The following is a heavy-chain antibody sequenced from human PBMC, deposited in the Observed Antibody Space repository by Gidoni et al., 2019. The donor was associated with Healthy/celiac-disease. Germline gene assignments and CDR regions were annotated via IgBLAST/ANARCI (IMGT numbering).Heavy chain of an antibody. J-gene: IGHJ3*02. CDR1: GCSISSSSYY. CDR3: ARQVTAIHDAFDI. Sequence: QLQLQESGPGLVKPSETLSLTCTVSGCSISSSSYYWGWIRPPPGKGLEWIGSIYYSGSTYYNPSLKSRVTISVDTSKNQFSLKLSSVTAADTAVYYCARQVTAIHDAFDIWGQGTMVTVSS. CDR2: IYYSGST. D-gene: IGHD2-21*02. V-gene: IGHV4-39*01.